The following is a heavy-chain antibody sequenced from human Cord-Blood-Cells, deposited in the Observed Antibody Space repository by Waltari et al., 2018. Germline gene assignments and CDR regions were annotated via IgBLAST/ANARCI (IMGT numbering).Heavy chain of an antibody. Sequence: QVQLQESGPGLVKPSQTLSLTCTVSGGSISSGGYYWSWIRQHPGKGLEWIGYIYYSGSTYYNPSLKSRVTISVDTSKNQFSLKLSSVTAADTAVYYCARGKPDIVVVPAAMYYFDYWGQGTLVTVSS. D-gene: IGHD2-2*01. CDR3: ARGKPDIVVVPAAMYYFDY. J-gene: IGHJ4*02. V-gene: IGHV4-31*03. CDR1: GGSISSGGYY. CDR2: IYYSGST.